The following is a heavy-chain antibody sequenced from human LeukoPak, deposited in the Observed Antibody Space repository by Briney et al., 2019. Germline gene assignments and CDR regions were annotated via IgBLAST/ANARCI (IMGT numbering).Heavy chain of an antibody. D-gene: IGHD5-12*01. CDR2: IYYSGST. Sequence: SETLSLTCSVSGGSVNSGSYYWSWIRQPPGKGLEWIGYIYYSGSTNYNPSLKSRVTISVDTSKNQFSLKLSSVTAADTAVHYCARGYSGYDFNDWFDPWGQGTLVTVSS. V-gene: IGHV4-61*01. CDR3: ARGYSGYDFNDWFDP. CDR1: GGSVNSGSYY. J-gene: IGHJ5*02.